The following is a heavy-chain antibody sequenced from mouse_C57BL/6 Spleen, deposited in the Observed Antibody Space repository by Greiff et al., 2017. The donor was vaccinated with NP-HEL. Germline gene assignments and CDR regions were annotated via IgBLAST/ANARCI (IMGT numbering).Heavy chain of an antibody. CDR2: IYPGDGDT. D-gene: IGHD1-1*01. V-gene: IGHV1-80*01. Sequence: VQLQQSGAELVKPGASVKISCKASGYAFSSYWMNWVKQRPGKGLEWIGKIYPGDGDTNYNGKFKGKATLTADKSSSTAYMQLSSLTSEDSAVYFCARGVITVVARGYFDVWGTGTTVTVSS. CDR3: ARGVITVVARGYFDV. J-gene: IGHJ1*03. CDR1: GYAFSSYW.